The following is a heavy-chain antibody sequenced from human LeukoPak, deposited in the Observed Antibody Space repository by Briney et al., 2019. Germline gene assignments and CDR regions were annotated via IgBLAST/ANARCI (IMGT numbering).Heavy chain of an antibody. J-gene: IGHJ5*02. D-gene: IGHD1-26*01. Sequence: PGGSLRLSCAASRFTFSSYEMNWVRQAPGKGLEWISYISGSASILDYADSVKGRFTISRDNSKNSLYLQMGSLRAEDTALYYCAKGVRSGTYYNCFDRWGQGTLVTVSS. V-gene: IGHV3-48*03. CDR3: AKGVRSGTYYNCFDR. CDR1: RFTFSSYE. CDR2: ISGSASIL.